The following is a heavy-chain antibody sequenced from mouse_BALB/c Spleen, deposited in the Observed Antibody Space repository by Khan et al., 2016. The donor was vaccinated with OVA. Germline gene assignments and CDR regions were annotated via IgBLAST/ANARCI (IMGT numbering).Heavy chain of an antibody. CDR2: INPSTGYT. Sequence: QVRLQQSGAELAKPGASVKMSCKASGYTFANYLMHWVKQRPGQGLDWIGYINPSTGYTDYNQKFKDKATLTADKSSSTAYMQLSSLTSEDSAVXYCSRLGSSYGTTFGYWGQGTTLTVSS. D-gene: IGHD1-1*01. V-gene: IGHV1-4*01. J-gene: IGHJ2*01. CDR3: SRLGSSYGTTFGY. CDR1: GYTFANYL.